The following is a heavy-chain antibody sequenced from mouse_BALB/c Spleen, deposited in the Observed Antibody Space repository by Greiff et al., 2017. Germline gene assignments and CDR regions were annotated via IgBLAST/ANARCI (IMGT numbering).Heavy chain of an antibody. D-gene: IGHD1-1*01. J-gene: IGHJ4*01. CDR2: FHPYNDDT. V-gene: IGHV1-47*01. CDR3: ARRSYYYGSSYDAMDY. CDR1: GYTFTTYP. Sequence: QVQLKESGAELVKPGASVKMSCKAFGYTFTTYPIEWMKQNHGKSLEWIGNFHPYNDDTKYNEKFKDKAKLTVEKSSSTVYLELSRLTSDDSAVYYCARRSYYYGSSYDAMDYWGQGTSVTVSS.